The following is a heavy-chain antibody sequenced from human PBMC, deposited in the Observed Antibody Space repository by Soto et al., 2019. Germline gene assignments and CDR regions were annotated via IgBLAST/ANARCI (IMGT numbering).Heavy chain of an antibody. V-gene: IGHV4-61*01. J-gene: IGHJ4*02. D-gene: IGHD3-10*01. Sequence: PSETLSLTCTVSGGSVSSGSYYWSWIRQPPGKGLEWIGYIYYSGSTNYNPSLKSRVTISVDTSKNQFSLKLSSVTAADTAVYYCASGPGYYFDYWGQGTLVTVSS. CDR2: IYYSGST. CDR3: ASGPGYYFDY. CDR1: GGSVSSGSYY.